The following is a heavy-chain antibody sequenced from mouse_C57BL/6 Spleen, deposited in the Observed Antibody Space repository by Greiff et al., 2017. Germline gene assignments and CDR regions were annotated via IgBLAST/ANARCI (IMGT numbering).Heavy chain of an antibody. J-gene: IGHJ2*01. V-gene: IGHV1-26*01. D-gene: IGHD2-4*01. Sequence: EVQLQQSGPELVKPGASVKISCKASGYTFTDYYMNWVKQSHGKSLEWIGDINPNNGGTSYNQKFKGKATLTVDKYYSTAYMELRSLTSEDSAVYYCSRSWDYHFDYWGQGTTLTVSS. CDR1: GYTFTDYY. CDR2: INPNNGGT. CDR3: SRSWDYHFDY.